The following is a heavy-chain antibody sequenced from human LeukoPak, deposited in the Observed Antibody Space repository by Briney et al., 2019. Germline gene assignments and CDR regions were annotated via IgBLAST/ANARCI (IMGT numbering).Heavy chain of an antibody. J-gene: IGHJ4*02. CDR1: GFTFSSYC. Sequence: GGSLRLSCAASGFTFSSYCMSWVRQAPGKGLEWVANIKQDGSEKYYVDSVKGRFTISRDNAKNSLYLQMNSLRAEDTAVYYCARRARYYNSSGYTPWSQGTLVTVSS. CDR3: ARRARYYNSSGYTP. D-gene: IGHD3-22*01. V-gene: IGHV3-7*01. CDR2: IKQDGSEK.